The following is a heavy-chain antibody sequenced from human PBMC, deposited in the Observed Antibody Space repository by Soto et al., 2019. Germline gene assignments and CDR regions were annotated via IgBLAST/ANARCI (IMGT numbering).Heavy chain of an antibody. V-gene: IGHV4-34*01. Sequence: QVQLQQWGAGLLKPSETLSLTCAVYGGSFSGYYWSWIRQPPGKGLEWIGEINHSGSTNYNPSLKSRVTMSVDTSKNQFSLKLSSVTAADTAVYYCARVLRSSSPRYYYYMDVWGKGTTVTVSS. CDR2: INHSGST. CDR1: GGSFSGYY. J-gene: IGHJ6*03. D-gene: IGHD6-6*01. CDR3: ARVLRSSSPRYYYYMDV.